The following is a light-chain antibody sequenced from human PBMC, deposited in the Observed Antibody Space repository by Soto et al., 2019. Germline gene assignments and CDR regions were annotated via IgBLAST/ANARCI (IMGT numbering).Light chain of an antibody. CDR1: QRVSNS. CDR3: QLSQQRSDWPPIT. CDR2: DAS. J-gene: IGKJ5*01. V-gene: IGKV3-11*01. Sequence: DTLLAQSPATLSLSPGEGVTLSGRATQRVSNSLAWYQQKSGQAPRLLIYDASFRATGIPARFSGSGSGTDFTLTISSLEPEDFAVYYCQLSQQRSDWPPITFGQGTRLEIK.